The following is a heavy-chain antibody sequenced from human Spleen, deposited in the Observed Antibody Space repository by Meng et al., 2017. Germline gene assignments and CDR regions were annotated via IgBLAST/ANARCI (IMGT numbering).Heavy chain of an antibody. Sequence: QLQLQESCPGLVKTSETLPLTCTVSGGSISSSSYHWGWIRQPPGKGLEWIGYVFYTGSTKYNPSLKSRIALSIDTSKTHFSLKMTSVTAADTAMYYCARSRGDYPLYGAPGPVGYFDYWGQGILVTVSS. CDR3: ARSRGDYPLYGAPGPVGYFDY. J-gene: IGHJ4*02. CDR2: VFYTGST. V-gene: IGHV4-61*05. CDR1: GGSISSSSYH. D-gene: IGHD4-17*01.